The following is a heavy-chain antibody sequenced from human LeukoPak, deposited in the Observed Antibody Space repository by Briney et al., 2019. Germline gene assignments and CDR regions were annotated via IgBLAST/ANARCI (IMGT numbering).Heavy chain of an antibody. J-gene: IGHJ4*02. Sequence: SETLSLTCTVSGGSISSSSYYWGWIRQPPGKGLEWIGYIYYSGSTYYNPSLKSRVTMSVDTSKNQFSLKLTSVTAADTAVYYCARLVGSSWYREALRGRDYWGQGTLVTVSS. CDR3: ARLVGSSWYREALRGRDY. CDR1: GGSISSSSYY. V-gene: IGHV4-39*01. D-gene: IGHD6-13*01. CDR2: IYYSGST.